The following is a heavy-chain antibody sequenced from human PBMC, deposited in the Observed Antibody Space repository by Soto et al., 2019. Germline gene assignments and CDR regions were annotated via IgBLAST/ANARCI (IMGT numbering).Heavy chain of an antibody. J-gene: IGHJ4*02. D-gene: IGHD1-26*01. CDR1: GYTFTSYY. CDR2: MNPNSGNT. V-gene: IGHV1-8*01. Sequence: SVKFSYNASGYTFTSYYIHCVRQDTGQGLEWMGWMNPNSGNTGYAQKFQGRVTMTRNTSISTAYMELSSLRSEDTAVYYCAREALGTYYWGQGTLVTVSS. CDR3: AREALGTYY.